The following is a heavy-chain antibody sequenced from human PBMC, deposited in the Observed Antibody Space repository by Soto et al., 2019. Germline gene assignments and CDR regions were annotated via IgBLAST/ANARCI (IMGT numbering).Heavy chain of an antibody. J-gene: IGHJ5*02. V-gene: IGHV1-69*13. Sequence: VKVSCKASGGTFSSYAISWVRQAPGQGLEWMGGIIPIFGTANYAQKFQGRVTITADESTSTAYMELSSLRSEDTAVYYCARAGSEDYSNYNWFDPWGQGTLVTAPQ. CDR3: ARAGSEDYSNYNWFDP. D-gene: IGHD4-4*01. CDR2: IIPIFGTA. CDR1: GGTFSSYA.